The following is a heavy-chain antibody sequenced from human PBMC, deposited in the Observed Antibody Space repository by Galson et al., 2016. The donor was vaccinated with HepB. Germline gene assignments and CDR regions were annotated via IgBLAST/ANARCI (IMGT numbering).Heavy chain of an antibody. V-gene: IGHV1-18*01. Sequence: SVKVSCKASGYTFTSFGISWVRQAPGQGLEWMGWISTHNGNTDYAQKFQGRVSMTTDISTSTAYMELRSLGSDDTAVYYCARGLGVLVTALYYWGQGALVTVSS. CDR3: ARGLGVLVTALYY. CDR2: ISTHNGNT. J-gene: IGHJ4*02. CDR1: GYTFTSFG. D-gene: IGHD2-21*02.